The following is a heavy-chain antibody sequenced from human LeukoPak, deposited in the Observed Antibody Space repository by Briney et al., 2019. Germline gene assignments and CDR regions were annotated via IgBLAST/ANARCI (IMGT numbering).Heavy chain of an antibody. CDR2: INHSGST. CDR3: ARGDCTNGVCYIFDY. J-gene: IGHJ4*02. V-gene: IGHV4-34*01. D-gene: IGHD2-8*01. Sequence: SETLSLTCAVYGGSFSGYYWSWIRQPPGKGLEWIGEINHSGSTNYNPSPKSRVTISVDTSKNQFSLKLSSVTAADTAVYYCARGDCTNGVCYIFDYWGQGTLVTVSS. CDR1: GGSFSGYY.